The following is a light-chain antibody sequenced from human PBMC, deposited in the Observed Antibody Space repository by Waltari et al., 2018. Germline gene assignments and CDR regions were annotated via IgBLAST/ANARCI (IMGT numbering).Light chain of an antibody. J-gene: IGLJ1*01. CDR3: TSYTTTSPLV. CDR2: NVR. V-gene: IGLV2-14*03. Sequence: QSALTQPASVSGSPGQSITISCTGTSSDVGGYNYVSWYQQHPDKAPKLMIYNVRDRPSGVSNRFSGANSSNTAYLTISGRQTEDEADYYCTSYTTTSPLVFGAGTRVTVL. CDR1: SSDVGGYNY.